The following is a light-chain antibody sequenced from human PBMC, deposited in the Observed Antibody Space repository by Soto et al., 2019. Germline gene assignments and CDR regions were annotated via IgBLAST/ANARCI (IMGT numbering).Light chain of an antibody. J-gene: IGKJ1*01. Sequence: DIRMTQSPPSLSASVGDKITITCRASQGINNYLAWYQQKPGEVTKLLIYAASTLQSGVSSRFSGSGSGTVFTLTINSLPPEDVGTYYCQKYNSVPRTFGQGTKVEIK. V-gene: IGKV1-27*01. CDR2: AAS. CDR1: QGINNY. CDR3: QKYNSVPRT.